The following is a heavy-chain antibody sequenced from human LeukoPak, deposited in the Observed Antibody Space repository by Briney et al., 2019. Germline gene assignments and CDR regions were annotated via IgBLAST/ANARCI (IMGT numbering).Heavy chain of an antibody. D-gene: IGHD3-22*01. V-gene: IGHV4-39*07. CDR3: ARSKYYYDSSGYLFDY. CDR2: IYYSGST. J-gene: IGHJ4*02. Sequence: SETLSLTCTVSGGSISSGSYYWGWIRQPPGKGLEWIGSIYYSGSTYYNPSLKSRVTISVDTSKNQFSLKLSSVTAADTAVYYCARSKYYYDSSGYLFDYWGQGTLVTVSS. CDR1: GGSISSGSYY.